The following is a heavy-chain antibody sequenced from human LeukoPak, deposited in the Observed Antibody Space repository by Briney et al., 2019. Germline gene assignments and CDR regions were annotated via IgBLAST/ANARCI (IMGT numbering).Heavy chain of an antibody. CDR1: GGSISSSSYY. J-gene: IGHJ4*02. D-gene: IGHD6-13*01. Sequence: SETLSLTCTVSGGSISSSSYYWGWIRQPPGKGLEWIGSIYYSGSTYYNPSLKSRVTISVDTSKNQFSLKLSSVTAADTAVYYCAREGAAAGTWVYWGQGTLVTVSS. CDR2: IYYSGST. CDR3: AREGAAAGTWVY. V-gene: IGHV4-39*07.